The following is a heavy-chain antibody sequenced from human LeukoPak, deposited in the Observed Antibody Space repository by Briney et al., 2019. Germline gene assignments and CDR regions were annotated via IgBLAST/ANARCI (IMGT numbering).Heavy chain of an antibody. CDR1: RFTFSTYA. J-gene: IGHJ4*02. CDR3: AKGVNHYDTSGYYPYYFDY. CDR2: ISGSGGST. D-gene: IGHD3-22*01. Sequence: PGGSLRLSCAASRFTFSTYAMSWVRQAAGKGLEWVSSISGSGGSTYHADSVKGRFTICRDNSKKTLYLQMNSLRAEDTAVYYCAKGVNHYDTSGYYPYYFDYWGQGTLVTVSS. V-gene: IGHV3-23*01.